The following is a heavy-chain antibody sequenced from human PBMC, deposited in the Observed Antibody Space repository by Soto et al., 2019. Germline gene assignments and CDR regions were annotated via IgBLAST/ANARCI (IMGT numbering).Heavy chain of an antibody. V-gene: IGHV3-23*01. CDR3: AIAAYYYDSSGYSSSY. D-gene: IGHD3-22*01. CDR2: ISGSGGST. CDR1: GFTFRGYA. J-gene: IGHJ4*02. Sequence: GGSLRLSCAAFGFTFRGYAMRWVRKAPGKGLEWFSAISGSGGSTYYADSVKGRFTISRDNSKNTLYLQMNSLRAEDTAVYYCAIAAYYYDSSGYSSSYWGQGTLVTVSS.